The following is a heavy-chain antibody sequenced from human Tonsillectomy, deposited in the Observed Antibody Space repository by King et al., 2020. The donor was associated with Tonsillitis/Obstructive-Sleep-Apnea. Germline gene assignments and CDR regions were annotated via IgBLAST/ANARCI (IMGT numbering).Heavy chain of an antibody. Sequence: KGVSWIRQTPGKALEWLAHIFSNDEKSYSTSLKSRLTISKDTSKSQVVLTMTNMDPVDTASYYCARMPGYYYGSNWFDPWGQGTLVTVSS. V-gene: IGHV2-26*01. CDR2: IFSNDEK. D-gene: IGHD3-16*01. J-gene: IGHJ5*02. CDR1: KG. CDR3: ARMPGYYYGSNWFDP.